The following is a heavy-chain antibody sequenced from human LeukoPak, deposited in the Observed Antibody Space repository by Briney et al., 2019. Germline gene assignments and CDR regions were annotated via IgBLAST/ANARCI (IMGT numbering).Heavy chain of an antibody. V-gene: IGHV1-8*01. CDR2: MNPNSGNT. J-gene: IGHJ6*03. CDR1: GYTLTSYD. D-gene: IGHD3/OR15-3a*01. Sequence: GASVKVSCKAPGYTLTSYDMNWVRQATGQGLEWLGWMNPNSGNTGYAQNFQGRVTMTMNTSITTAYMELSSLRSEDTAVYYCARALSWTTESYYYMDVWGKGTTVTVSS. CDR3: ARALSWTTESYYYMDV.